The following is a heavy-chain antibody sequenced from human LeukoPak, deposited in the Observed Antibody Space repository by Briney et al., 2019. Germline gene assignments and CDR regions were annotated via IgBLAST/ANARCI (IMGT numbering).Heavy chain of an antibody. CDR1: GFTFDDYG. CDR2: INWNGGST. Sequence: GGSLRLSCAASGFTFDDYGMGWVRQAPGKGLEWVSGINWNGGSTGYADSVKGRFTISRDNAKNSLYLQMNSLRAEDTALYYCARNRPIQFYYYYYMDVWGKGTTVTVSS. V-gene: IGHV3-20*04. D-gene: IGHD1-14*01. J-gene: IGHJ6*03. CDR3: ARNRPIQFYYYYYMDV.